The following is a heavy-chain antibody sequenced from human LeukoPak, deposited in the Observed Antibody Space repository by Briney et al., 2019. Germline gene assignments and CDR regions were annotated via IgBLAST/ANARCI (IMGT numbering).Heavy chain of an antibody. J-gene: IGHJ4*02. Sequence: SETLSLTCTVSGGSISSSSYYWGWIRQPPGKGLEWIGSFYYSRSTYYNPSLKSRVTISVDTSKNQFSLKLSSVTAADTAVYYCARRTTGGEIYFDNWGQGTLVTVSS. V-gene: IGHV4-39*01. CDR2: FYYSRST. CDR1: GGSISSSSYY. D-gene: IGHD3-16*01. CDR3: ARRTTGGEIYFDN.